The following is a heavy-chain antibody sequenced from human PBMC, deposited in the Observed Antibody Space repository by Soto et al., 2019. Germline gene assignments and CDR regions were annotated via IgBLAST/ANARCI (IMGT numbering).Heavy chain of an antibody. Sequence: ASVKVSCKASGGTFSSYAISWVRQAPGQGLEWMGWISAYNGNTNYAQKLQGRVTMTTDTSTSTAYMELRSLRSDDTAVYYCARDRNGDYKPNYYYYGMDVWGQGTTVTVS. CDR3: ARDRNGDYKPNYYYYGMDV. CDR1: GGTFSSYA. CDR2: ISAYNGNT. V-gene: IGHV1-18*01. J-gene: IGHJ6*02. D-gene: IGHD4-17*01.